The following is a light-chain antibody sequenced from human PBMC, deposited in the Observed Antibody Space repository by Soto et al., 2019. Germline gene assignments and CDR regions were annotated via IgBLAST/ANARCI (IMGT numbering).Light chain of an antibody. CDR2: WAS. Sequence: DIVMTQSPDSLAVSLGERATINCKSSQSIFYSSNNKNFLAWYQHKPGQPPKLLISWASTRESGVPDRFSGSESGTDFTLTISSLQPEDVALYYCQQYYDTPVTFGQGTRLEIK. V-gene: IGKV4-1*01. CDR3: QQYYDTPVT. J-gene: IGKJ5*01. CDR1: QSIFYSSNNKNF.